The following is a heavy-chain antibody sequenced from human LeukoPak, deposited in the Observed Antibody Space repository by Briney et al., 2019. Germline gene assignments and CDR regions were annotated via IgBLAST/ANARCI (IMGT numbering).Heavy chain of an antibody. CDR2: IDSGGST. V-gene: IGHV3-53*01. D-gene: IGHD5-18*01. CDR3: ARESRGYGYRSSFDY. Sequence: GGSLRLSCAASGFTVSSNYMSWVRQAPGKGLEWVSVIDSGGSTYYADSVKGRFTISRDNSKNTLHLQMNSLRAEDTAVYYCARESRGYGYRSSFDYWGQGTLVTVSS. CDR1: GFTVSSNY. J-gene: IGHJ4*02.